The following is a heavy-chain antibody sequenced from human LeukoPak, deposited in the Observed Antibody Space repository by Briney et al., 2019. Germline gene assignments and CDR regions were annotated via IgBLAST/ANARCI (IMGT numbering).Heavy chain of an antibody. J-gene: IGHJ4*02. CDR3: ARKGGYYYDSSGYYS. D-gene: IGHD3-22*01. CDR2: ISAYNGST. CDR1: GYTFTVYY. V-gene: IGHV1-18*04. Sequence: ASVKVSCKASGYTFTVYYMHWVRQAPGQGLEWMGCISAYNGSTNYAQKLQGRVTMTTDTSTSTAYMELRSLRSDDTAVYYCARKGGYYYDSSGYYSWGQGTLVTVSS.